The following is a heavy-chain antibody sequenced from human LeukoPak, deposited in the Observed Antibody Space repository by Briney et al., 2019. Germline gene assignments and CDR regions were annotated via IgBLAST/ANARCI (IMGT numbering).Heavy chain of an antibody. V-gene: IGHV1-2*02. D-gene: IGHD2-21*01. CDR2: INPNSGGT. Sequence: ASVKVSCKASGYTFTDYYMHWVRQAPGQGLEWMGWINPNSGGTNYAQKFQGRVTMTRDTSISTAYMELSRLRSDDTAVYYCAREAPSTKLQYMDVWGKGTTVTVSS. CDR1: GYTFTDYY. J-gene: IGHJ6*03. CDR3: AREAPSTKLQYMDV.